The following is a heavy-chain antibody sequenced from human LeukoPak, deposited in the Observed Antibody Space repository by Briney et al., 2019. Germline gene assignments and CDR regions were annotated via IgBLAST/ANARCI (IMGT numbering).Heavy chain of an antibody. CDR3: ARDSAVAGGGYYYYGMDV. D-gene: IGHD6-19*01. J-gene: IGHJ6*02. CDR1: GGSISSYY. V-gene: IGHV4-59*01. CDR2: IYYSGST. Sequence: PSETLSLTCTVSGGSISSYYWSWIRQPPGKGLEWIGYIYYSGSTNYNPSLKSRVTISVDTSKKQFSLKLSSVTAADTAVYYCARDSAVAGGGYYYYGMDVWGQGTTVTVPS.